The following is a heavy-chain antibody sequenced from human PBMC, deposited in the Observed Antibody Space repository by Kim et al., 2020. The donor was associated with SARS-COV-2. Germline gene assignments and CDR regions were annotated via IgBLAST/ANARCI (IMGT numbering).Heavy chain of an antibody. CDR1: GFTFDDYG. D-gene: IGHD4-17*01. J-gene: IGHJ6*02. Sequence: GGSLRLSCAASGFTFDDYGMSWVRQAPGKGLEWVSGINWNGGSTGYADSVKGRFTISRDNAKNSLYLQMNSLRAEDTALYHCARDHSYTYGDYVHDYYGMDVWGQGTTVTVSS. V-gene: IGHV3-20*01. CDR2: INWNGGST. CDR3: ARDHSYTYGDYVHDYYGMDV.